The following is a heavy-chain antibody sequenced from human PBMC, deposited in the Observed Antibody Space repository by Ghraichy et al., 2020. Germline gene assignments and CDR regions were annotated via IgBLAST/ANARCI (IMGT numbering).Heavy chain of an antibody. J-gene: IGHJ6*02. CDR2: INHSGST. D-gene: IGHD3-10*01. Sequence: SETLSLTCAVYGGSFSGYYWSWIRQPPGKGLEWIGEINHSGSTNYNPSLKSRVTISVDTSKNQFSLKLSSVTAADTAVYYCARVAHYYGSGSYYPRYGMDVWGQGTTVTVSS. V-gene: IGHV4-34*01. CDR3: ARVAHYYGSGSYYPRYGMDV. CDR1: GGSFSGYY.